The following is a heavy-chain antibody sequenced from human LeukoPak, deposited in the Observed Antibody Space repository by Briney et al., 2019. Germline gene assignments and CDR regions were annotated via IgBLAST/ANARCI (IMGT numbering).Heavy chain of an antibody. CDR1: GYSISSGYY. CDR2: IYHSGST. Sequence: SETLSLTCTVSGYSISSGYYWGWIRQPPGKGLEWIGSIYHSGSTYYNPSLKSRVTISVDTSKNQFSLKLSSVTAADTAVYYCGSYGYEGFDYWGQGTLVTVSS. J-gene: IGHJ4*02. D-gene: IGHD5-18*01. V-gene: IGHV4-38-2*02. CDR3: GSYGYEGFDY.